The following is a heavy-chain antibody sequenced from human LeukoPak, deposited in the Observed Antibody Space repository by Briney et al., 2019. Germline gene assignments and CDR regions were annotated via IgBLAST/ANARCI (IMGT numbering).Heavy chain of an antibody. CDR2: IYYSGST. V-gene: IGHV4-59*01. CDR1: GGSISSYY. CDR3: ARPSANYYDSSGYYRRGPTQYFQH. Sequence: SETLSLTCTVSGGSISSYYWSWIRQPPGKGLEWIGYIYYSGSTNYNPSLKSRVTISVDTSKNQFSLKLSSVTAADTAVYYCARPSANYYDSSGYYRRGPTQYFQHWGQGTLVTVSS. D-gene: IGHD3-22*01. J-gene: IGHJ1*01.